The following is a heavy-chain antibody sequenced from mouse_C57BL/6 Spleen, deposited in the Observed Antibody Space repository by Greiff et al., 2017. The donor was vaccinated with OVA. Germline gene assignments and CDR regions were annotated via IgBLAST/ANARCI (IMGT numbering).Heavy chain of an antibody. V-gene: IGHV1-80*01. CDR1: GYAFSSYW. J-gene: IGHJ2*01. Sequence: QVQLQQSGAELVKPGASVKISCKASGYAFSSYWMNWVKQRPGKGLEWIGQIYPGDGDTNYNGKFKGKATLTADKSSSTASMQLSSLTSEDSAVYFCALRRGGYYFDYWGQGTTLTVSS. CDR3: ALRRGGYYFDY. D-gene: IGHD2-12*01. CDR2: IYPGDGDT.